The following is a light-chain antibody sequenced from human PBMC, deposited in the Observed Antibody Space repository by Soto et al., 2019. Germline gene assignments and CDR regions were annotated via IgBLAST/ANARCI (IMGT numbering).Light chain of an antibody. V-gene: IGKV3-15*01. CDR2: RAS. CDR1: QSINNY. CDR3: QQYGSSPYT. J-gene: IGKJ2*01. Sequence: EIVMTQSPATLSVSPGGRATLSCRASQSINNYLAWYQQRPGQPPRLLIYRASTRATGIPDRFSGSGSRTEFSLTISSLQSEDFAVYYCQQYGSSPYTFGQGTKLEIK.